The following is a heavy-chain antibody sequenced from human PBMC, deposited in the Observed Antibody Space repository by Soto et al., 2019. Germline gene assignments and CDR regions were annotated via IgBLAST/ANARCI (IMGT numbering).Heavy chain of an antibody. V-gene: IGHV4-31*03. Sequence: SETLALTCTVSGGSISSGGYYWSWIRQHPGKGLEWIGYIYYSGSTYYNPSLKSRVTISVDTSKNQFSLKLSSVTAADTAVYYCASDSYGSLGLDYWGQGTLVTVSS. J-gene: IGHJ4*02. CDR2: IYYSGST. D-gene: IGHD5-18*01. CDR1: GGSISSGGYY. CDR3: ASDSYGSLGLDY.